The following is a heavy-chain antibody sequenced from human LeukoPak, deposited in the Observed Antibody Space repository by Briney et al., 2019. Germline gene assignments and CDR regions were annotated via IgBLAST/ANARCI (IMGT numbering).Heavy chain of an antibody. CDR2: ISSSGSII. CDR3: ATRRSGYYTGAFDI. D-gene: IGHD3-3*01. V-gene: IGHV3-11*01. Sequence: GGSLRLSCAASGLTFSDYYMSWIRQAPGKGLEWVSYISSSGSIIYYADSVKGRFTTSRDNAKNSLDLQMNSLRAEDTAVYYCATRRSGYYTGAFDIWGQGTMVTVSS. J-gene: IGHJ3*02. CDR1: GLTFSDYY.